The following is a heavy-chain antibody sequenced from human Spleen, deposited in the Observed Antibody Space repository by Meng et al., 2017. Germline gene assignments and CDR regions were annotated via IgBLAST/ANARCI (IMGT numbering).Heavy chain of an antibody. CDR1: GASFSSCSNY. CDR3: ARGGGGGYTYGLAY. V-gene: IGHV4-61*01. D-gene: IGHD5-18*01. J-gene: IGHJ4*02. CDR2: VYYNGHT. Sequence: QSPVEDAGPGVVGHSETLSLTCSVSGASFSSCSNYWTWIRQPPGKGLEWIGYVYYNGHTSYKPSLKSRVTISMDTSKRQFSLKLTSVTAADAAVYYCARGGGGGYTYGLAYWGQGTLVTVSS.